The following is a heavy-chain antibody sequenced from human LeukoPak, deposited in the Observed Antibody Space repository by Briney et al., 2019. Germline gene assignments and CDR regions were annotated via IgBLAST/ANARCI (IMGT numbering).Heavy chain of an antibody. CDR1: GFTVSSNY. V-gene: IGHV3-66*04. CDR2: IYSGGST. Sequence: PGGSLRLSCAASGFTVSSNYMSWVRQAPEKGLEWVSVIYSGGSTYYADSVKGRFTISRDNSKSTLYLQMNSLRAEDTAVYYCAGHDYDSSGYYGYYGVDVWGQGTTVTVSS. D-gene: IGHD3-22*01. CDR3: AGHDYDSSGYYGYYGVDV. J-gene: IGHJ6*02.